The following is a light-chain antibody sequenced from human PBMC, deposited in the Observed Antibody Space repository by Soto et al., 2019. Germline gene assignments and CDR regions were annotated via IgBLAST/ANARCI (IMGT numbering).Light chain of an antibody. CDR1: QSLTTD. CDR2: GAS. J-gene: IGKJ1*01. V-gene: IGKV3-15*01. Sequence: EIVITQSPATLSLSPGERSTLSCRASQSLTTDLAWYQQKPGQPPRIIIYGASARETDFQARFSGSGAGTEFTLTISSLQSEDFEVAYCQQYYNWPRTFGQGTKVDNK. CDR3: QQYYNWPRT.